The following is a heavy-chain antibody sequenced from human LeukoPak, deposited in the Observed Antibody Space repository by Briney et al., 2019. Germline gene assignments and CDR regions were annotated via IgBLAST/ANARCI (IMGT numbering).Heavy chain of an antibody. V-gene: IGHV3-66*01. CDR1: GFTVSSNY. D-gene: IGHD3-22*01. J-gene: IGHJ4*02. Sequence: AGGSLRLSCAASGFTVSSNYMSWVRQAPGKGLEWVSVIYSGGSTYYADSVKGRFTISRDNSKNTLYLQMNSLRAEDTAVYYCARETYYYDSSEDPTDYWGQGTLVTVSS. CDR3: ARETYYYDSSEDPTDY. CDR2: IYSGGST.